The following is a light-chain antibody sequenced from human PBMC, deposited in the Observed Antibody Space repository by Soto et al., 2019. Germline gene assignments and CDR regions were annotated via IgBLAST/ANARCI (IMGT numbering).Light chain of an antibody. J-gene: IGKJ1*01. CDR2: AAS. CDR3: QKYNSAPRT. V-gene: IGKV1-27*01. CDR1: QGISSY. Sequence: DIQMTQSPSSLSASVGDRVTITCRASQGISSYLAWYQQKPGKFPKLLIYAASTLQSGVPSRFSGSGSGTDFTLTISSLQPEDVATYYCQKYNSAPRTFGQRTKVEIK.